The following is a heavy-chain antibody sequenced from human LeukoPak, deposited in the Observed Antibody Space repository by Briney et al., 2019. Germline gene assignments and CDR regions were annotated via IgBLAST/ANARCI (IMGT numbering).Heavy chain of an antibody. D-gene: IGHD4-17*01. V-gene: IGHV1-18*01. J-gene: IGHJ6*02. CDR2: ISACYGNT. Sequence: ASVKVSCKASGYTFTSYGIIWVRQAPGQGLECMGWISACYGNTNYAQKLHGRITMTTDTSTSTTYMALRSRSSDETAVYSCAREAVTVLRYYYYGMDFWGQGTTVTVSS. CDR3: AREAVTVLRYYYYGMDF. CDR1: GYTFTSYG.